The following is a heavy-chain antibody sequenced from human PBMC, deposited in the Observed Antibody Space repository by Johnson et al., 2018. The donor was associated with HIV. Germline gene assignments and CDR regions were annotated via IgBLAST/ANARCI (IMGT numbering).Heavy chain of an antibody. V-gene: IGHV3-30*02. J-gene: IGHJ3*02. CDR2: IRYDGSNK. CDR1: GFTFSSYG. CDR3: ARAGYYYDSSGYYSLAFDI. Sequence: QVQLVESGGGVVQPGGSLRLSCAASGFTFSSYGMHWVRQAPGKGLEWVAFIRYDGSNKYYADSVKGRFTISRDNSKNTLYLQMNSLRAEYTAVYYCARAGYYYDSSGYYSLAFDIWGQGTMVTVSS. D-gene: IGHD3-22*01.